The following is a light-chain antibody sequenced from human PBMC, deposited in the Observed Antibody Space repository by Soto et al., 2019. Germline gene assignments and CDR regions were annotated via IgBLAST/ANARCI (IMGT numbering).Light chain of an antibody. V-gene: IGLV2-23*02. Sequence: QSVLTQPASVSRSPGQSITISCTGSFSDIGSYNLVSWYQQHPGKAPKLMIYEVIKRPSGVSDRFSGSKSGNTASLTISGLQAEDEAHYYCCSYAGRSSSLFGGGTKLTVL. CDR2: EVI. CDR3: CSYAGRSSSL. J-gene: IGLJ2*01. CDR1: FSDIGSYNL.